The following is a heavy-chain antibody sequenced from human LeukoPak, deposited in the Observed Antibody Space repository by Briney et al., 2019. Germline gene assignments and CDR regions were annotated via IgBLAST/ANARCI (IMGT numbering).Heavy chain of an antibody. Sequence: HPGGSLRLSCAASGFTFGRHWMSWVRQAPGKGLEWVAHMNKGGSETTNVDSVKGRFTISRDDAKNSLYLQMNSLRAEDTAVYYCARERTSYAYGSGVGYWGQGTLVTVSS. J-gene: IGHJ4*02. CDR3: ARERTSYAYGSGVGY. CDR2: MNKGGSET. V-gene: IGHV3-7*01. D-gene: IGHD3-10*01. CDR1: GFTFGRHW.